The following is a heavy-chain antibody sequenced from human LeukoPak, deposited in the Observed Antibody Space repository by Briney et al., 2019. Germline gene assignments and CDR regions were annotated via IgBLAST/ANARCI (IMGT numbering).Heavy chain of an antibody. D-gene: IGHD2-2*02. CDR1: GYTFTSYG. CDR3: ARDYSGDCSSTSCYTGNWFDP. V-gene: IGHV1-18*01. J-gene: IGHJ5*02. Sequence: GASVKVSCKASGYTFTSYGISWVRQAPGQGLEWMGWISAYSGNTNYAQKLQGRVTMTTDTSTSTAYMELRSLRSDDTAVYYCARDYSGDCSSTSCYTGNWFDPWGQGTLVTVSS. CDR2: ISAYSGNT.